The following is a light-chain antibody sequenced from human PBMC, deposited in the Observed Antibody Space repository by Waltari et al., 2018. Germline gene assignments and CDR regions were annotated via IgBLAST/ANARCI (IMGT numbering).Light chain of an antibody. Sequence: DIQTTQSPSSLSASVGDRVIITCRASQNIASYLNWYQQKPGKAPKVLIYAASTLQSGVPSRFSGSGSGTDFTLTISSLQPEDFATYYCQQSYYSVTFGPGTKVDI. V-gene: IGKV1-39*01. CDR2: AAS. CDR3: QQSYYSVT. J-gene: IGKJ3*01. CDR1: QNIASY.